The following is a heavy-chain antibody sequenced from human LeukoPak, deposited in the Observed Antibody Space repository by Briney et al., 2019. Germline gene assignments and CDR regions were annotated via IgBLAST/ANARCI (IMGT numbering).Heavy chain of an antibody. CDR1: GYSSSNFH. Sequence: ASVKVSCKASGYSSSNFHINLVRQASGQGLEWIGWVSPKTGDRGYALKFQGRVTMTSDTSETTVYMEVRSLTYEDTAVYYCARTPPKGDIDTWGQGTMVTVSS. D-gene: IGHD2-21*02. CDR2: VSPKTGDR. V-gene: IGHV1-8*01. J-gene: IGHJ5*02. CDR3: ARTPPKGDIDT.